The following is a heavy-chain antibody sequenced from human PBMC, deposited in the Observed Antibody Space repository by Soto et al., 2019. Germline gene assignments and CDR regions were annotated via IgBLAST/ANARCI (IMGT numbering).Heavy chain of an antibody. CDR1: GFSLSTSGVG. J-gene: IGHJ4*02. Sequence: QITLKESGPALVNPTQTLTLTCTFSGFSLSTSGVGVGWIRQPPGKALEWLALIYSNDDKRYSPSLESRLTITKDTSKNQVVLTMTNMDPVDTATYYCAHSGMITFGGVIAWFDYWGQGTLVTVSS. D-gene: IGHD3-16*02. V-gene: IGHV2-5*01. CDR3: AHSGMITFGGVIAWFDY. CDR2: IYSNDDK.